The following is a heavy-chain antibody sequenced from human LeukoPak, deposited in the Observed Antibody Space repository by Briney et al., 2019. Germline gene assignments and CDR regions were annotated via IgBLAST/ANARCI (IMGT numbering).Heavy chain of an antibody. J-gene: IGHJ4*02. CDR2: IYTSGST. CDR1: GGSISSYY. V-gene: IGHV4-4*09. CDR3: ARHDSSGYYPFFDY. Sequence: SQTLSLTCTVSGGSISSYYWSWIRQPPGKGLEWIGYIYTSGSTNYNPSLKSRVTISVETSKNQFSLKLTSVTAADTAVYYCARHDSSGYYPFFDYWGQGTLVTVSS. D-gene: IGHD3-22*01.